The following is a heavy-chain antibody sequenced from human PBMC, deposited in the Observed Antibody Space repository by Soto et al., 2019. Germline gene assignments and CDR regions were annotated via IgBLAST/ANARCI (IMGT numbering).Heavy chain of an antibody. V-gene: IGHV1-2*04. CDR1: GDTFTGYY. Sequence: QVQLVQSGAEVKKPGASVTVSCRASGDTFTGYYMHWVRQAPGQGLEWMGWINPNSGVTKYAQKFQGWVTMTMDTSSRTVYMELSRLRSDDTAVYYCARESGGATATLDYYYFYMDVWGTGTTVTVSS. CDR2: INPNSGVT. CDR3: ARESGGATATLDYYYFYMDV. D-gene: IGHD5-12*01. J-gene: IGHJ6*03.